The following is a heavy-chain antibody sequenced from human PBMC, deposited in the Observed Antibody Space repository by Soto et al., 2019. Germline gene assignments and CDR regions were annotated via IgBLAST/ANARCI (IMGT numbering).Heavy chain of an antibody. CDR3: ARGQYISGTICYSGHAFDI. V-gene: IGHV4-30-2*01. Sequence: SETLSLTCAVSGGSISSGGYSWSWIRQPPGKGLEWIGYIYHSGSTYSNPSLKRRVTISVDRSKNQFSLKLSSVTAADTAVYYCARGQYISGTICYSGHAFDIWGQGTLVAVSS. D-gene: IGHD2-2*01. J-gene: IGHJ3*02. CDR1: GGSISSGGYS. CDR2: IYHSGST.